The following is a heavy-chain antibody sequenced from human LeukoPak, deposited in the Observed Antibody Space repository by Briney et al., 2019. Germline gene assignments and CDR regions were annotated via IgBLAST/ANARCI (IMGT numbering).Heavy chain of an antibody. V-gene: IGHV3-21*01. CDR1: GFTFSSYS. Sequence: PGGSLRLSCAASGFTFSSYSMNWVRQAPGKGLEWVSSISSSSSYIYYADSVKGRFTISRDNAKNSLYLQMNSLRAEDTAVYYCARGPNYDSSGYGYWGQGTLVTVSS. J-gene: IGHJ4*02. D-gene: IGHD3-22*01. CDR2: ISSSSSYI. CDR3: ARGPNYDSSGYGY.